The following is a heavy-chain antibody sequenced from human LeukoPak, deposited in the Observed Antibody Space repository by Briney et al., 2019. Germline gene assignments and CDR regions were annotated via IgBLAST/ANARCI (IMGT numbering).Heavy chain of an antibody. CDR3: ALGYCSSTSCYGEYFQH. Sequence: PGGSLRLSCAASGFTFDDYGMSWVRQAPGKGLEWVSGINWNGGNTGYADSVKGRFTISRDNSKNTLYLQMNSLRAEDTAVYYCALGYCSSTSCYGEYFQHWGQGTLVTVSS. D-gene: IGHD2-2*01. V-gene: IGHV3-20*04. CDR1: GFTFDDYG. CDR2: INWNGGNT. J-gene: IGHJ1*01.